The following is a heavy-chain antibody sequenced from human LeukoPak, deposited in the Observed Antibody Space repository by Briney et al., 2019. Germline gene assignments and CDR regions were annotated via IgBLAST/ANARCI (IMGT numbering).Heavy chain of an antibody. CDR2: IWYDGSNK. V-gene: IGHV3-33*01. CDR1: GFTFNSYD. Sequence: GGSLRLSCAASGFTFNSYDMHWVRQAPGKGLEWVAVIWYDGSNKYYADSVKGRFTISRDNSKNTLYLQMNSLRAEDTAVYYCARDGIAVAGGDFDYWGQGTLVTVSS. J-gene: IGHJ4*02. D-gene: IGHD6-19*01. CDR3: ARDGIAVAGGDFDY.